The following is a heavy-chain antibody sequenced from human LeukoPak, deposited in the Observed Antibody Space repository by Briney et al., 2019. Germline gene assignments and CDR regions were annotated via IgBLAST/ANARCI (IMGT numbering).Heavy chain of an antibody. CDR3: ARVLDFHWFDP. CDR2: INAGNGNT. Sequence: ASVKVSCKASGYTFTSYAMHWVRQAPGQRLEWMGWINAGNGNTKYSQKFQGRVTITRDTSASTAYMELRSLRSDDTAVYYCARVLDFHWFDPWGQGTLVTVSS. D-gene: IGHD3-3*01. CDR1: GYTFTSYA. J-gene: IGHJ5*02. V-gene: IGHV1-3*01.